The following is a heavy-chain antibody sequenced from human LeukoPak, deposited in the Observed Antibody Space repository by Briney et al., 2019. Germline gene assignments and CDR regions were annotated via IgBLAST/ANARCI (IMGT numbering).Heavy chain of an antibody. CDR3: ARGYSGSSYYFDY. CDR1: GGTFSSYA. D-gene: IGHD1-26*01. CDR2: IIPVFGTA. Sequence: ASVKVSCKASGGTFSSYAISWVRQAPGQGLEWMGGIIPVFGTANYAQKFQGRVTITTDESTSTAYMELSSLRSEDTAVYYCARGYSGSSYYFDYWGQGTLVTVSS. J-gene: IGHJ4*02. V-gene: IGHV1-69*05.